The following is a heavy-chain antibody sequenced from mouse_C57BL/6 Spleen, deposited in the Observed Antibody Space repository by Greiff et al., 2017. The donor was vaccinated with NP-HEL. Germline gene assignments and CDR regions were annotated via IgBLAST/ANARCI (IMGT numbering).Heavy chain of an antibody. J-gene: IGHJ2*01. CDR1: GYTFTSYW. D-gene: IGHD1-1*01. Sequence: QVQLQQSGAELVKPGASVKMSCKASGYTFTSYWITWVKQRPGQGLEWIGDIYPGSGSTNYNEKFKSKATLTVDTSSSTAYMQLSSLTSEDSAVYYCARCNYYGSSYYFDYWGQGTTLTVSS. CDR2: IYPGSGST. CDR3: ARCNYYGSSYYFDY. V-gene: IGHV1-55*01.